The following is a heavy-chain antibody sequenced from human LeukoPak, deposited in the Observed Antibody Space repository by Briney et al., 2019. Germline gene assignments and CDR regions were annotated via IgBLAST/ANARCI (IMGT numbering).Heavy chain of an antibody. CDR3: ARLEGYCSGGSCPFDY. CDR2: IYHSGST. CDR1: GGSISSSNW. V-gene: IGHV4-4*02. J-gene: IGHJ4*02. Sequence: SETLSLTCAVSGGSISSSNWWSWVRQPPGKGLEWIGEIYHSGSTNYNPSLKSRVTISVDKSKNQFSLKLSSVTAADTAVYYCARLEGYCSGGSCPFDYWGQGTLVIVSS. D-gene: IGHD2-15*01.